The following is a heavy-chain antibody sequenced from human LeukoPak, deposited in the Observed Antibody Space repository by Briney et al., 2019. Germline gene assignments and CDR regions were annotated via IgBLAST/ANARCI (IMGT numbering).Heavy chain of an antibody. J-gene: IGHJ4*02. V-gene: IGHV4-39*01. Sequence: PSETLSLTCTVSGGSISSSSYYWGWIRQPPGKGLEWIGSIYYSGSTYYNPSLKSRVTISVDTSKNQFSLKLSSVTAADTAVYYCARASYSYDINGWVPFDYWGQGTLVTVSS. D-gene: IGHD3-22*01. CDR3: ARASYSYDINGWVPFDY. CDR1: GGSISSSSYY. CDR2: IYYSGST.